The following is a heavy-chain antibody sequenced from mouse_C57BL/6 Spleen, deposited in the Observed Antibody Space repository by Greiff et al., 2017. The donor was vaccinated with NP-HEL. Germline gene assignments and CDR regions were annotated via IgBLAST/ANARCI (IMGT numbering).Heavy chain of an antibody. CDR3: ARGSNYGGFAY. D-gene: IGHD2-5*01. CDR1: GFTFSDYG. V-gene: IGHV5-17*01. J-gene: IGHJ3*01. Sequence: EVQRVESGGGLVKPGGSLKLSCAASGFTFSDYGMHWVRQAPEKGLEWVAYISSGSSTIYYADTVKGRFTISRDNAKNTLFLQMTSLRSEDTAMYYCARGSNYGGFAYWGQGTLVTVSA. CDR2: ISSGSSTI.